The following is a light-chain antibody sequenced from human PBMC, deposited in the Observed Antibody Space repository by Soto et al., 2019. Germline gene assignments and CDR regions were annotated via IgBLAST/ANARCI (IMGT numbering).Light chain of an antibody. J-gene: IGKJ5*01. CDR3: QQFNIYPIT. V-gene: IGKV1-13*02. CDR1: QDIRGA. CDR2: DVS. Sequence: AIQVTQSPSSLSASVGDRVTITCRASQDIRGALAWYQQKPGKAPKLLIYDVSTVQSGVPSRFSGRGSGTVFTLTITSLQPEDFATYYCQQFNIYPITFGQGTRLDI.